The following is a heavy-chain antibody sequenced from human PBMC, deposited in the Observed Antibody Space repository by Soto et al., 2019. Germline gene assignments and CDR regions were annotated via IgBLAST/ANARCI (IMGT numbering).Heavy chain of an antibody. CDR3: GRAPSPLPHSDCVGNYINI. Sequence: EVQLLESGGGLVLPGGSLRLSWEPSGFTFRGCAMSWVRQAPGKGPEWVSGISGSVTNTYYTDSVKGRCTFSRYDSKNIRFRQSNTLRAQDPNEYYCGRAPSPLPHSDCVGNYINISGTGTTVLVYS. CDR2: ISGSVTNT. J-gene: IGHJ6*04. CDR1: GFTFRGCA. V-gene: IGHV3-23*01. D-gene: IGHD2-21*02.